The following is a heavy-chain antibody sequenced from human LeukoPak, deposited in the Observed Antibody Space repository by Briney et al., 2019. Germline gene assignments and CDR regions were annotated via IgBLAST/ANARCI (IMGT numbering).Heavy chain of an antibody. Sequence: GGSLRLSCAASGFTFSSYAMSWVRQAPGKGLEWVSGMSGSGGSTYYADSVKGRFTISRDNSKNTLYLQMNTLRAEYTAVYYCAKDREYSYLHGAFDIWVQGTMAAVCS. CDR3: AKDREYSYLHGAFDI. D-gene: IGHD3-16*02. J-gene: IGHJ3*02. CDR1: GFTFSSYA. V-gene: IGHV3-23*01. CDR2: MSGSGGST.